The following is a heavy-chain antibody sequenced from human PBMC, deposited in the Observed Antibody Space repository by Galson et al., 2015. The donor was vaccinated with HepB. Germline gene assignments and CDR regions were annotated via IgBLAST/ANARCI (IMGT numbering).Heavy chain of an antibody. CDR1: GYTFTTYT. Sequence: SVKVSCKASGYTFTTYTMHWVRQAPGQRLEWMGWINAGNGNTKYSQKFQGRVTITRDTSASTAYMELSSLRSEDTAVYYCARDRPESGAFDIWGQGTMV. D-gene: IGHD1-14*01. J-gene: IGHJ3*02. CDR2: INAGNGNT. V-gene: IGHV1-3*01. CDR3: ARDRPESGAFDI.